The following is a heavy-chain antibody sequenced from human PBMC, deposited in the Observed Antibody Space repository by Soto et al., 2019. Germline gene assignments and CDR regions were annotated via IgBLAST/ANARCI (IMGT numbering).Heavy chain of an antibody. J-gene: IGHJ3*02. V-gene: IGHV1-18*01. CDR1: GYTFTSYG. CDR3: ARDQFRVANTAIPDI. CDR2: ISAYNGNT. D-gene: IGHD5-18*01. Sequence: ASVKVSCKASGYTFTSYGISWVRQAPGQGLEWMGWISAYNGNTNYAQKLQGRVTMTTDTSTSTAYMELRSLRSDDTAVYYCARDQFRVANTAIPDIWGQGTMVTVSS.